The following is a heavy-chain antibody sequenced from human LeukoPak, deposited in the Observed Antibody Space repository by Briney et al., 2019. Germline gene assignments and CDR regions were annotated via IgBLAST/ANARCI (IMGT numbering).Heavy chain of an antibody. CDR2: INHSGST. Sequence: SETLSLTCAVYGGSFSGYYWSWIRQPPGKGLEWIGEINHSGSTNYNPSLKSRVTISVDMSKNQFSLKLSSVTAADTAVYYCASLTGPPDGYYYDSSGSELPFDYWGQGTLVTVSS. CDR1: GGSFSGYY. CDR3: ASLTGPPDGYYYDSSGSELPFDY. D-gene: IGHD3-22*01. V-gene: IGHV4-34*01. J-gene: IGHJ4*02.